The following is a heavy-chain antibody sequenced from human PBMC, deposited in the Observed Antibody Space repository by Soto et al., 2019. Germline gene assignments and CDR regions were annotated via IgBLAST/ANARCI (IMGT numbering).Heavy chain of an antibody. CDR3: ARDGRRYCSGGSCYSFASSKYYYYYGMDV. CDR2: ISYDGSNK. J-gene: IGHJ6*02. Sequence: GGSLRLSCAASGFTFSSYAMHWVRQAPGKGLEWVAVISYDGSNKYYADSVKGRFTISRDNSKNTLYLQMNSLRAEDTAVYYCARDGRRYCSGGSCYSFASSKYYYYYGMDVWGQGTTVTVSS. D-gene: IGHD2-15*01. V-gene: IGHV3-30-3*01. CDR1: GFTFSSYA.